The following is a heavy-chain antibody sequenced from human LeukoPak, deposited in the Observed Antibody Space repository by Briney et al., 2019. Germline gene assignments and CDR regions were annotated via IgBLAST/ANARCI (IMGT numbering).Heavy chain of an antibody. CDR2: IYKNAIT. CDR3: ARSLRVRGVPDYMDV. CDR1: GFLFRNYN. V-gene: IGHV3-53*01. Sequence: GGSLRLSCATSGFLFRNYNMNWVRQAPGKGLEWVSVIYKNAITYYADTVKGRFTISRDNSKNTLYLQMNSLRADDTAVYYCARSLRVRGVPDYMDVWGKGTTVTISS. J-gene: IGHJ6*03. D-gene: IGHD3-10*01.